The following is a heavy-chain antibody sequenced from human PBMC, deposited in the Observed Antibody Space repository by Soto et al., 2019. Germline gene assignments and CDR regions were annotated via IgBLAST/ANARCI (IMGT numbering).Heavy chain of an antibody. V-gene: IGHV4-4*07. CDR3: ARESAAATYRPLVY. D-gene: IGHD3-16*01. CDR1: GGSMSSYF. Sequence: LSLTFNVSGGSMSSYFWSWFRQPAGKGLEWIGRIYTSETTNYNPSLKSRVTMSVDTSKNQFSLKVNSVTAADTALYSCARESAAATYRPLVYWGQGTLVTVSS. CDR2: IYTSETT. J-gene: IGHJ4*02.